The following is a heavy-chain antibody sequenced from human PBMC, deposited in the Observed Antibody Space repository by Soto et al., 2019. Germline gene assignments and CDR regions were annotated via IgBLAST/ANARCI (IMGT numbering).Heavy chain of an antibody. J-gene: IGHJ4*02. V-gene: IGHV4-59*08. CDR2: IYYSGST. CDR1: GGSLSGYY. Sequence: QVQLQESGPGLVKPSETLSLTCTVSGGSLSGYYWSWIRQPPGKGLEWIGYIYYSGSTSYNPSLKSRVTISVDTSKNQFSLKLSSVTAADTALYYCASQGYWGQGTLVTVSS. CDR3: ASQGY.